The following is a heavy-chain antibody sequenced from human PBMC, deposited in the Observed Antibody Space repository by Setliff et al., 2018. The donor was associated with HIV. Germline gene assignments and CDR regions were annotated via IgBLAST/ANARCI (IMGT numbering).Heavy chain of an antibody. J-gene: IGHJ4*02. D-gene: IGHD3-16*01. Sequence: SETLSLTCTVSGDSITSGTYYWSWIRQPAGMRLEWIGHISTSGTTNYNPSLKSRVTISADTSKRQFSLKLTSVTAADTAAYFCARVSTDYVWGSFLSSGPYYFDFWGQGALVTVSS. CDR2: ISTSGTT. CDR3: ARVSTDYVWGSFLSSGPYYFDF. CDR1: GDSITSGTYY. V-gene: IGHV4-61*09.